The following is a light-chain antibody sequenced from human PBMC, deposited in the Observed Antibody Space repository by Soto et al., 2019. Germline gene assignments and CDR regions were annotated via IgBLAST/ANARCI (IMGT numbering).Light chain of an antibody. J-gene: IGKJ1*01. CDR2: KAS. V-gene: IGKV1-5*03. CDR1: QTISSW. CDR3: QQSFTTWT. Sequence: DSRMTQSPSTLSGSVGDRVTITCRASQTISSWLAWYQQKPGKAPKLLVYKASTLKSGVPSRFSGSGSGTDFTLTISNLQPEDFATYYCQQSFTTWTFGQGTKVDIK.